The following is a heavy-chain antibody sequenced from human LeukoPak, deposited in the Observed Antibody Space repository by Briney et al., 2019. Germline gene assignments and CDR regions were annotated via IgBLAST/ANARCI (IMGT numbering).Heavy chain of an antibody. J-gene: IGHJ6*03. CDR1: GGSISSSSYY. CDR3: ARQLRCSGGSCYSRYYYYMDV. D-gene: IGHD2-15*01. Sequence: SETLSPTCTVSGGSISSSSYYWGWIRQPPGKGLEWIGSIYYSGSTYYNPSLKSRVTISVDTSKNQFSLKLTSVTAADTAVYYCARQLRCSGGSCYSRYYYYMDVWGKGTTVTVSS. V-gene: IGHV4-39*01. CDR2: IYYSGST.